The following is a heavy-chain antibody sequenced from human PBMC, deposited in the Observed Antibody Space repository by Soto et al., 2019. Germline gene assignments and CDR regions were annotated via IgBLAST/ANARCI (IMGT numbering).Heavy chain of an antibody. J-gene: IGHJ3*02. D-gene: IGHD3-22*01. CDR1: GFPFSNSA. CDR3: AKVLTRYYDSSGYYSNGAFDI. CDR2: ISGSGGST. Sequence: PEDSLRPPCTTSGFPFSNSAMSWVRQAPGNGLEWVSAISGSGGSTYYADSVKGRFTISRDNSKNTLYLQMNSLRAEDTAVYYCAKVLTRYYDSSGYYSNGAFDIWGQGT. V-gene: IGHV3-23*01.